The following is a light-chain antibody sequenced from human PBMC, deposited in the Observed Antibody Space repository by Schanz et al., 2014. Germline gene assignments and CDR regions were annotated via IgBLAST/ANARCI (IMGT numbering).Light chain of an antibody. CDR2: GAS. Sequence: EIVLTQSPATLSLSPGERATLSCRASQSISSYLAWYQQEPGQAPRLLMYGASTRATGIPARFSGSGSGTDFTLTISRLEPEDFAVYYCQQYGSPLTFGGGTKVEIK. J-gene: IGKJ4*01. CDR1: QSISSY. CDR3: QQYGSPLT. V-gene: IGKV3-20*01.